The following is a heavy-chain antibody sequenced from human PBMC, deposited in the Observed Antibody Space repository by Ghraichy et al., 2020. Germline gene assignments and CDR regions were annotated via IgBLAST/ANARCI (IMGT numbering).Heavy chain of an antibody. Sequence: ASVKVSCKVSGYTLTELSMHWVRQAPGKGLEWMGGFDPEDGETIYAQKFQGRVTMTEDTSTDTAYMELSSLRSEDTAVYYCATDSWGLGGNVDYYGMDVWGQGTTVTVSS. CDR3: ATDSWGLGGNVDYYGMDV. D-gene: IGHD4-23*01. CDR1: GYTLTELS. V-gene: IGHV1-24*01. J-gene: IGHJ6*02. CDR2: FDPEDGET.